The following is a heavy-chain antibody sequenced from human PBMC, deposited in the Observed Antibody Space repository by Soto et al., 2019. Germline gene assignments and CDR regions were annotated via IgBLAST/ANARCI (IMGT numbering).Heavy chain of an antibody. J-gene: IGHJ6*03. CDR1: GYTFTSYD. V-gene: IGHV1-8*01. CDR3: ARAVGYCSGGSCYSGTPYYYYYMDV. D-gene: IGHD2-15*01. Sequence: ASVKVSCKASGYTFTSYDINWVRQATGQGLEWMGWMNPNSGNTGYAQKFQGRVTMTRNTSISTAYMELSSLRSEDTAVDYCARAVGYCSGGSCYSGTPYYYYYMDVWGKGTTVTVSS. CDR2: MNPNSGNT.